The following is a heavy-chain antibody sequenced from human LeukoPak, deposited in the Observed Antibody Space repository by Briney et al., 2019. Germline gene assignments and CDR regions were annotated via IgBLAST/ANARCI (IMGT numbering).Heavy chain of an antibody. CDR3: ARAVEMATSYYGMDV. V-gene: IGHV3-21*01. CDR1: GFTFSSYS. D-gene: IGHD5-24*01. J-gene: IGHJ6*02. CDR2: ISSSSSYI. Sequence: PGGSLTLSCAASGFTFSSYSMDWVCQAPGKGLELVSSISSSSSYIYYADSVKGRYTISRDNAKNSLYPQMNSLRAEDTAVYYCARAVEMATSYYGMDVWGQGTTVTVSS.